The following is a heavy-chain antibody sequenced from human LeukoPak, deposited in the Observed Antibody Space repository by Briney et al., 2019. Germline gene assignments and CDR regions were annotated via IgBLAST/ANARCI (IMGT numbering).Heavy chain of an antibody. Sequence: GRSLRLNCAASGFTFSSYATHWVRQAPGKGLEWVAVISYDGSNKYYADSVKGRFTISRDNSKNTLYLQMNSLRAEDTAVYYCARDSEIWTDYYNYGMDIWGQGTTVTVSS. CDR2: ISYDGSNK. D-gene: IGHD3/OR15-3a*01. CDR3: ARDSEIWTDYYNYGMDI. V-gene: IGHV3-30*04. J-gene: IGHJ6*02. CDR1: GFTFSSYA.